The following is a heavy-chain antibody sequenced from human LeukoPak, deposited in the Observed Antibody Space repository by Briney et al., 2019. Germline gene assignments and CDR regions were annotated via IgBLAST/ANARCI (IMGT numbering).Heavy chain of an antibody. J-gene: IGHJ3*02. D-gene: IGHD3-22*01. CDR3: ARGIRITMIVVVNAFDI. CDR1: GFTFSSYW. Sequence: PGGSLRLSCAASGFTFSSYWMSWVRQAPGKGLEWVANIKQDGSEKYYVDSVKGRFTISRDNAKDSLYLQMNSLRAEDTAVYYCARGIRITMIVVVNAFDIWGQGTMVTVSS. CDR2: IKQDGSEK. V-gene: IGHV3-7*01.